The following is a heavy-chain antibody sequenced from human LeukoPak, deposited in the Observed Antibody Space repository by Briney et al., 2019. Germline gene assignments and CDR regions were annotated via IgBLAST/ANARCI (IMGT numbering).Heavy chain of an antibody. J-gene: IGHJ1*01. CDR1: GGSFSGYY. CDR2: INHSGST. CDR3: ARSEGVGYYDSSGFKH. V-gene: IGHV4-34*01. Sequence: KPSETLSLTCAVYGGSFSGYYWSGIRQPPGKGLEWMGEINHSGSTNYNPSLKSRVTISVDTSKNQFSLKLSSVTAADTAVYYCARSEGVGYYDSSGFKHWGQGTLVTVSS. D-gene: IGHD3-22*01.